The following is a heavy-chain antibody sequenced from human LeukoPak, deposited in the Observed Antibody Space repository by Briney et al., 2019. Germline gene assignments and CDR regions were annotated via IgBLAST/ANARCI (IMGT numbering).Heavy chain of an antibody. J-gene: IGHJ4*02. CDR2: IRYDGSNK. D-gene: IGHD3-3*01. V-gene: IGHV3-30*02. CDR3: AKDMDDFWSGYYKGHPPDY. CDR1: GFTFSSYG. Sequence: PGGSLRPSCATSGFTFSSYGMHWVRQAPGKGLEWVAFIRYDGSNKYYADSVKGRFTISRDNSKNTLYLQMNSLRAEDTAVYYCAKDMDDFWSGYYKGHPPDYWGQGTLVTVSS.